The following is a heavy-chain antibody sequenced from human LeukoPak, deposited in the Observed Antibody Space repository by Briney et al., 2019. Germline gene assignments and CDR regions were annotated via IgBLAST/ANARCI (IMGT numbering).Heavy chain of an antibody. Sequence: GSSVKVSCKASGGTFSSYAISWVRQAPGQGLEWMGGIIPIFGTANYAQKFQGRVTITADESTSTAHMELSSLRSEDTAVYYCARSPQVVAATYYYYGMDVWGQGTTVTVSS. CDR3: ARSPQVVAATYYYYGMDV. J-gene: IGHJ6*02. V-gene: IGHV1-69*01. D-gene: IGHD2-15*01. CDR2: IIPIFGTA. CDR1: GGTFSSYA.